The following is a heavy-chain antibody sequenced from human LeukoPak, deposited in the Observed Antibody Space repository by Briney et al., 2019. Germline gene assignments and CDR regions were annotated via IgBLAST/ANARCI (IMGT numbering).Heavy chain of an antibody. Sequence: RASVKVSCKASGYTFTSYDIKWVRQATGQGLEWMGWMNPNSGNTGYAQKFQGRVTMTRNTSISTAYMELSSLRSEDTAVYYCTRDRVGGYYDSSGYYYFDYWGQGTLVTVSS. CDR1: GYTFTSYD. CDR3: TRDRVGGYYDSSGYYYFDY. J-gene: IGHJ4*02. CDR2: MNPNSGNT. V-gene: IGHV1-8*01. D-gene: IGHD3-22*01.